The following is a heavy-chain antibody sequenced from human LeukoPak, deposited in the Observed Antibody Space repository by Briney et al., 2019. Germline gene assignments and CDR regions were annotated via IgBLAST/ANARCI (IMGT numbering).Heavy chain of an antibody. CDR1: GGSFSGYY. J-gene: IGHJ4*02. V-gene: IGHV4-34*01. CDR3: ARGGYCSSTSCYTRPYDY. Sequence: PSETLSLTSAVYGGSFSGYYWSWIRQPPGKGLEWIGEINHSGSTNYNPSLKSRVTISVDTSKNQFSLKLSSVTAADTAVYYCARGGYCSSTSCYTRPYDYWGQGTLVTVSS. CDR2: INHSGST. D-gene: IGHD2-2*02.